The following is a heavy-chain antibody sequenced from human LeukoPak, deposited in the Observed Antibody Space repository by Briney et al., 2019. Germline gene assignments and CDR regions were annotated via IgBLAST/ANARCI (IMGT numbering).Heavy chain of an antibody. CDR1: GGSFSGYY. J-gene: IGHJ4*02. CDR2: INHSGST. Sequence: SETLSLTCAVYGGSFSGYYWSWIRQPPGKGLEGIGEINHSGSTNYNPSLKSRVTISVDTSKNQFSLKLSSVTAADTAVYYCARAPRRPAPFDYWGQGTLVTVSS. CDR3: ARAPRRPAPFDY. V-gene: IGHV4-34*01.